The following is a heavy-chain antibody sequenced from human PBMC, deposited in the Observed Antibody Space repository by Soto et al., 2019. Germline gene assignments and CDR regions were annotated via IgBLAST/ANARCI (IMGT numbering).Heavy chain of an antibody. CDR1: GVIFGTSA. Sequence: LRFFCAPSGVIFGTSAMHGVRQAPRKGLEWEAVISYEGSNKYYADSVKGRFTISRDNSKNTLYLQMSSLRAEDTAVYYCARDYERYYYVSSGYYGYCYYGTVFWGQLNRIADSS. CDR2: ISYEGSNK. J-gene: IGHJ6*02. CDR3: ARDYERYYYVSSGYYGYCYYGTVF. V-gene: IGHV3-30-3*01. D-gene: IGHD3-22*01.